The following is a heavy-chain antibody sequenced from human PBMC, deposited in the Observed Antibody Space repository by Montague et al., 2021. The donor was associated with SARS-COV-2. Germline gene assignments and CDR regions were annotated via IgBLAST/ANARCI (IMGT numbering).Heavy chain of an antibody. J-gene: IGHJ4*02. CDR2: ISYDGSNK. CDR1: KFTFSSYA. V-gene: IGHV3-30*04. CDR3: AKSPSGWWLFDY. D-gene: IGHD6-19*01. Sequence: SLRLSCAASKFTFSSYAMHWVRQAPGKGLEWVAVISYDGSNKYYVDSVKGRFTISRDNSKNTLYLQMNSLRAEDTAVYYCAKSPSGWWLFDYWGQGTLVTVSS.